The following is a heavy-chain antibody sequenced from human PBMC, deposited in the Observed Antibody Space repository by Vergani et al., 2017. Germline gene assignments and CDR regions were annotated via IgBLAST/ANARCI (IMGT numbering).Heavy chain of an antibody. Sequence: EVQLLESGGGLVQPGGSLGLTCAASEFTFSNYAMYWVRQAPGKGLEWVSAISARYPSTYYADSVKGRFTISRDNSKNMLYLQMNSLRAEDTAVYYCARLSXDTTPYLQGGYDCWGQGTLVSVSS. D-gene: IGHD2-15*01. V-gene: IGHV3-23*01. J-gene: IGHJ4*02. CDR3: ARLSXDTTPYLQGGYDC. CDR1: EFTFSNYA. CDR2: ISARYPST.